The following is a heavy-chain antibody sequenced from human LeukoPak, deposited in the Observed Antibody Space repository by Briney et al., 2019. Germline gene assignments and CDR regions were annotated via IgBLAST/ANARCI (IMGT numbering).Heavy chain of an antibody. J-gene: IGHJ4*02. CDR3: VGTIASRGSEY. CDR2: VWYDGSNK. Sequence: QPGRSLRLSCAASGFTFSSYGMHWVRQAPGKGLEWVAVVWYDGSNKYYADSVKGRFTISRDNSKNTLYLKMNSLRAEDTAVYYCVGTIASRGSEYWGQGALVTVSS. CDR1: GFTFSSYG. V-gene: IGHV3-33*01. D-gene: IGHD6-6*01.